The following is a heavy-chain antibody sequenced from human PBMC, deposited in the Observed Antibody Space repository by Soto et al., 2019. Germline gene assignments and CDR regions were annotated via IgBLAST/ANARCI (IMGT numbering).Heavy chain of an antibody. J-gene: IGHJ6*02. CDR1: GYSFTSYW. Sequence: EVQLVQSGAEVKKPGESLKISCKGSGYSFTSYWIGWVRQMPGKGLEWMGIIYPGDSDTRYSPSFQGQVTISADKSIRTAYLQWSSLKASDTAMYYCARKMGLYCSGGSCYSDYYYGMDVWGQGTTVTVSS. V-gene: IGHV5-51*01. D-gene: IGHD2-15*01. CDR3: ARKMGLYCSGGSCYSDYYYGMDV. CDR2: IYPGDSDT.